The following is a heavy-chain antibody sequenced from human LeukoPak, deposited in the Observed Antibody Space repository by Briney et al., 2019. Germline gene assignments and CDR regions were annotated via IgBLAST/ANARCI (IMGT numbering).Heavy chain of an antibody. CDR3: TRAVAAAGFSPGY. CDR1: GFTFSSYS. Sequence: GGSLRLSCVASGFTFSSYSMNWVRQAPGQGLEWVSCISSTSTYIYYADSVKGRFTISRDNANNSVYLQMNSLRAEDTAVYYCTRAVAAAGFSPGYWGQGTLVTVSS. CDR2: ISSTSTYI. D-gene: IGHD6-13*01. V-gene: IGHV3-21*01. J-gene: IGHJ4*02.